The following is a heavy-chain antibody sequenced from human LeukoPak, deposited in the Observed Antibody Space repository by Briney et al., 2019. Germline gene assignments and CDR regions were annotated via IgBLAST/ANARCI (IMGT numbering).Heavy chain of an antibody. V-gene: IGHV3-33*06. Sequence: GRSLRLSCAASGFTFSDYTIHWVRQAPGKGLEWVAVIWYDGSNKYYADSVKGRFTISRDNSKNTLYLQMNSLRAEDTAVYYCAKDILRGEFDYWGQGTLVTVSS. CDR2: IWYDGSNK. J-gene: IGHJ4*02. CDR3: AKDILRGEFDY. D-gene: IGHD3-16*01. CDR1: GFTFSDYT.